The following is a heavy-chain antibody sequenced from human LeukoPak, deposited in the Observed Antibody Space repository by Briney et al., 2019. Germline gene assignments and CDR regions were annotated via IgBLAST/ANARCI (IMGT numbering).Heavy chain of an antibody. CDR3: ARTSGYRSSTSCQWGDY. CDR2: ISSSSSYI. J-gene: IGHJ4*02. Sequence: GGSLRLSCAASGFTFSSYSMNWVRQAPGKGLEWVSSISSSSSYIYYADSVKGRFTISRDNAKNSLYLQMNSLRAEDTAVYYCARTSGYRSSTSCQWGDYWGQGTLVTVSS. D-gene: IGHD2-2*03. V-gene: IGHV3-21*01. CDR1: GFTFSSYS.